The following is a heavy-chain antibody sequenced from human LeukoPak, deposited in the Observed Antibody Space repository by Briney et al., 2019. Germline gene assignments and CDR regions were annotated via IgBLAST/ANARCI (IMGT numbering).Heavy chain of an antibody. CDR2: IYTSGST. D-gene: IGHD3-22*01. V-gene: IGHV4-4*07. Sequence: SETLSLTYTVSGGSISSYYWSWIRLPAGKGLEWIGLIYTSGSTNYNPSLKSRVTMSVDTSKNQFSLKLSSVTAADTAVYYCARAPDYYYDSSGYSFDYWGQGTLVTVSS. J-gene: IGHJ4*02. CDR3: ARAPDYYYDSSGYSFDY. CDR1: GGSISSYY.